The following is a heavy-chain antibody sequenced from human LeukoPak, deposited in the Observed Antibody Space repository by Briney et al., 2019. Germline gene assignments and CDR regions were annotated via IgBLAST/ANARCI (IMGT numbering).Heavy chain of an antibody. V-gene: IGHV3-23*01. D-gene: IGHD6-19*01. CDR2: NSGSGGST. J-gene: IGHJ4*02. Sequence: GGSLRLACAASGFTFSSYAMSWVRQAPGKGLEWISANSGSGGSTYYADSVKGRSTISRDNSKNTLYLQMNSLRAEDTAVYYCAKCLVVAGPPRDGYFDYWGQGTLVTVSS. CDR3: AKCLVVAGPPRDGYFDY. CDR1: GFTFSSYA.